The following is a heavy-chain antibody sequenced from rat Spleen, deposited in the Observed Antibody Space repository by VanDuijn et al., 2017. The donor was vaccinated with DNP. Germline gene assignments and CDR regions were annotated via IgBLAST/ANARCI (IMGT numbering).Heavy chain of an antibody. V-gene: IGHV4-2*01. CDR1: GINFNDYW. J-gene: IGHJ4*01. D-gene: IGHD2-2*01. CDR3: VREDKGVDA. Sequence: EVKLVESGGGLVQPGRSWKLSCAASGINFNDYWMGWVRQAPGKGLEWIGQINKDSNIIKYVPSMKDKIPISRDNAQNTLYLQMSKLGSEDTAIYYCVREDKGVDAWGQGTSVTVSS. CDR2: INKDSNII.